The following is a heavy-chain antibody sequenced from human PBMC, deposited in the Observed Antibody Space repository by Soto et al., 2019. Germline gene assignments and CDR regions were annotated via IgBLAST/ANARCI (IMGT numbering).Heavy chain of an antibody. V-gene: IGHV1-46*01. D-gene: IGHD3-10*01. CDR1: GYTFTSYY. CDR3: ARDPRITMVRAEKPYNWFDP. J-gene: IGHJ5*02. Sequence: ASVKVSCKASGYTFTSYYMHWVRQAPGQGLEWMGIINPSGGSTSYAQKFQGRVTMTRDTPTSTVYMELSSLRSEDTAVYYCARDPRITMVRAEKPYNWFDPWGQGTLVTVSS. CDR2: INPSGGST.